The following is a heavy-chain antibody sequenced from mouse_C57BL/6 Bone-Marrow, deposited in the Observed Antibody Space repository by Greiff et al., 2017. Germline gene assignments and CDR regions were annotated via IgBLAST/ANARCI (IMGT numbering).Heavy chain of an antibody. V-gene: IGHV1-63*01. CDR2: IYPGGGYT. J-gene: IGHJ1*03. CDR1: GYTFTNYW. D-gene: IGHD2-3*01. Sequence: QVHVKQSGAELVRPGTSVKMSCKASGYTFTNYWLGWAKQRPGHGLEWIGDIYPGGGYTNYNEKFKGKATLTADKSSSTAYMQFSSLTSEDSAIYYCARGLLQYFDVWGTGTTVTVSS. CDR3: ARGLLQYFDV.